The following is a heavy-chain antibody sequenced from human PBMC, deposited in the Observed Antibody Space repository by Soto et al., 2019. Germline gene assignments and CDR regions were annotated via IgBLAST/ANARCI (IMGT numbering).Heavy chain of an antibody. CDR2: IYYSGST. CDR1: GGSISSYY. J-gene: IGHJ6*02. V-gene: IGHV4-59*01. D-gene: IGHD5-12*01. Sequence: SETLSLTCTVSGGSISSYYWSWIRQPPGKGLEWIGYIYYSGSTNYNPSLKSRVTISVDTSKNQFSLKLSSVTAADTAVYYCARRATGRGGYDYYYYYGMDVWGQGTTVTVSS. CDR3: ARRATGRGGYDYYYYYGMDV.